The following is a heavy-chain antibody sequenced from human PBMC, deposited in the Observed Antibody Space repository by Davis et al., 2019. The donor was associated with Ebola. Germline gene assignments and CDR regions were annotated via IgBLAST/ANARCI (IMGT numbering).Heavy chain of an antibody. CDR2: ISSRSTTI. J-gene: IGHJ4*02. V-gene: IGHV3-48*01. D-gene: IGHD2-2*01. Sequence: GESLKISCAASGFTFSSYGMHWVRQAPGEGLEWVSYISSRSTTIYHADSVKGRFTISRDNAKNSLFLQMNSLRAEDTAVYYCARAGWDIVVVPAAHHTFDFWGQGTLVTVSS. CDR1: GFTFSSYG. CDR3: ARAGWDIVVVPAAHHTFDF.